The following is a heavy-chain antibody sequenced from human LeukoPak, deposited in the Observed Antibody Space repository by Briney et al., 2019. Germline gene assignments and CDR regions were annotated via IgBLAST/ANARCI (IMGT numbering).Heavy chain of an antibody. Sequence: SETLSLTCTVSGGSISSYYWSWIRQPPGKGLEWIGYIYYSGSTNYNPSLKIQVPISVDTSKYQFSLKLSSVTAADAAVYCCARQTYYDFWEIDYWGQGTLVTVSS. CDR3: ARQTYYDFWEIDY. V-gene: IGHV4-59*08. D-gene: IGHD3-3*01. CDR1: GGSISSYY. CDR2: IYYSGST. J-gene: IGHJ4*02.